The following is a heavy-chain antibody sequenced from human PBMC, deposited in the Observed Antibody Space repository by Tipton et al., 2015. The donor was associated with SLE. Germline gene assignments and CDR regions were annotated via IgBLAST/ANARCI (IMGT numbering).Heavy chain of an antibody. CDR1: GGSFSGYY. Sequence: TLSLTCAVYGGSFSGYYWSWIRQPPGMGLEWIGEINHSGSTNYNPSLKSRVTISVDTSKNQFSLKLSSVTAADTAVYYCADRESAGEYYGMDVWGQGTTVTVSS. V-gene: IGHV4-34*01. J-gene: IGHJ6*02. CDR2: INHSGST. CDR3: ADRESAGEYYGMDV. D-gene: IGHD3-10*01.